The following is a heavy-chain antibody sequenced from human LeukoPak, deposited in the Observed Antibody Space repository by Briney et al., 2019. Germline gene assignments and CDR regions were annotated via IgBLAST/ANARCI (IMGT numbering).Heavy chain of an antibody. CDR3: ARYYGDRFYFDY. V-gene: IGHV5-51*01. J-gene: IGHJ4*02. Sequence: GEALKISCKSSGYSFTTFWIAWVRQMPGKGLEWIVIIYPDDSYTRYRPSFQGQVTISADKSISTAYLQWSSLKASDTAMFYCARYYGDRFYFDYWGQGTLLTVSS. D-gene: IGHD4-17*01. CDR1: GYSFTTFW. CDR2: IYPDDSYT.